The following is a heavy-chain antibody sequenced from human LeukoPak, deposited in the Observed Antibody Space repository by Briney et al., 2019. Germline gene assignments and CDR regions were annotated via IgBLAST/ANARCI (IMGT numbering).Heavy chain of an antibody. Sequence: SGGSLSLSCAASGFTFDDYGMSWVRQAPGKGLEWVSGINWNGGSTGYADSVKGRLTISRDNAKNSLYLQMNSLRAEDTALYYCARWYYYDSSGLDIWGQGTMVTVPS. J-gene: IGHJ3*02. CDR2: INWNGGST. CDR1: GFTFDDYG. D-gene: IGHD3-22*01. CDR3: ARWYYYDSSGLDI. V-gene: IGHV3-20*04.